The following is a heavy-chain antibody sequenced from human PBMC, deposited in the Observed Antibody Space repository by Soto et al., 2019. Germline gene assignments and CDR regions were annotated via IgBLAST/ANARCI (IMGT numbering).Heavy chain of an antibody. CDR1: GFSVSTSGVG. D-gene: IGHD2-8*01. V-gene: IGHV2-5*02. J-gene: IGHJ6*02. CDR3: AHRRTQEWYGMDV. CDR2: IYGDDDK. Sequence: QITLKESGPTLVKPTQTLTLTCTFSGFSVSTSGVGVGWIRQPPGKALEWLAFIYGDDDKRYSPSRKSRLTLTKDTSKQQVVLTMTNMDLVDTATYYCAHRRTQEWYGMDVWGQGTTVTVSS.